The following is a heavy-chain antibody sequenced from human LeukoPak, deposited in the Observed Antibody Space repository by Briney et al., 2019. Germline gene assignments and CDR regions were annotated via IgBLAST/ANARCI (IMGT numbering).Heavy chain of an antibody. CDR2: VSHHGSNK. V-gene: IGHV3-30*04. Sequence: PGGSLRLSCTASGFTFSTYTMNWVRQTPGKGLEWVAVVSHHGSNKYYADSVKGRFIISRDNSENTLYLQMNSLGAEDTALYYCARGGDSSGWFSPFDFWGQGTLVTVSS. J-gene: IGHJ4*02. CDR1: GFTFSTYT. D-gene: IGHD6-19*01. CDR3: ARGGDSSGWFSPFDF.